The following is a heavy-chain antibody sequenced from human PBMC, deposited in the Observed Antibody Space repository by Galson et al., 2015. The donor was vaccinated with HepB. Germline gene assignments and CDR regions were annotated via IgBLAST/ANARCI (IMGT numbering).Heavy chain of an antibody. J-gene: IGHJ5*02. CDR2: IWHDGRNE. V-gene: IGHV3-33*01. CDR3: ARDLRSPYAYDSSSYLWAPGGVDL. Sequence: SLRLSCAASGFIFSNYGMHWVRQAPGKGLQWVAVIWHDGRNEYYEDSAKGRFTISRDNSKNTLYLQMSSLRAEDTAVYYCARDLRSPYAYDSSSYLWAPGGVDLWGQGTVVSVSS. CDR1: GFIFSNYG. D-gene: IGHD3-22*01.